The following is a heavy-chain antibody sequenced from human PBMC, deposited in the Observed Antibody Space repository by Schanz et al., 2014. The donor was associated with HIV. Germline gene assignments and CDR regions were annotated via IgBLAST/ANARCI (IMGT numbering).Heavy chain of an antibody. CDR3: ASDLSVYSSSSSV. V-gene: IGHV1-69*01. CDR2: IIPVFGTT. D-gene: IGHD6-13*01. J-gene: IGHJ6*02. CDR1: GGTFSSYA. Sequence: QVQLVQSGAEVKKPGSSVKVSCKASGGTFSSYAFSWVRQAPGQGLEWMGGIIPVFGTTDYAQKFQGTVTITADESTSTAYMELSSLRSEDTAVYYCASDLSVYSSSSSVWGQGTTVTVSS.